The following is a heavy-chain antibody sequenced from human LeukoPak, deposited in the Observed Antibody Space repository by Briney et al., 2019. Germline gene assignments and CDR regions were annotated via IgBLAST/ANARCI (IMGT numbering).Heavy chain of an antibody. CDR1: GFTFSSYG. V-gene: IGHV3-21*01. CDR3: ARDPADYYIDY. CDR2: ISSSSGFM. J-gene: IGHJ4*02. Sequence: GGSLRLSCGASGFTFSSYGMNWVRQAPGKGLEWVSCISSSSGFMYYADSVKGRFTISRDNAKNSLYLQMNSLRVEDTAAYYCARDPADYYIDYWGQGTLVTVSS.